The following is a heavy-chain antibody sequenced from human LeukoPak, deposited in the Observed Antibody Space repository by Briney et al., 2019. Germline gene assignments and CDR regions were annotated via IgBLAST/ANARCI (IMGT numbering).Heavy chain of an antibody. CDR1: GGSISSYY. CDR3: AREGTSGTHLNWFDP. Sequence: SETLSLPCTVSGGSISSYYWRWIGQPPGKGLEWIGHIYGSGSTNYNPSLKSRVTLSVDTSKNQFSLKLSSVTAADTAVYYCAREGTSGTHLNWFDPWGQGTLVTVSS. CDR2: IYGSGST. D-gene: IGHD1-1*01. V-gene: IGHV4-59*01. J-gene: IGHJ5*02.